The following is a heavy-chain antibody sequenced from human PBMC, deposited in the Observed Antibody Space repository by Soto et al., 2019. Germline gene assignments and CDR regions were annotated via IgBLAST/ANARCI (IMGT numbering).Heavy chain of an antibody. CDR1: GFTFSSYA. CDR2: ISYDGSNK. J-gene: IGHJ6*02. V-gene: IGHV3-30-3*01. Sequence: PGGSLRLSCAASGFTFSSYAMHWVRQAPGKGLEWVAVISYDGSNKYYADSVKGRFTISRDNSKNTLCLQMNSLRAEDTAVYYCARDIHHNGWLQYYYYYYGMDVWGQGTTVTVSS. D-gene: IGHD5-12*01. CDR3: ARDIHHNGWLQYYYYYYGMDV.